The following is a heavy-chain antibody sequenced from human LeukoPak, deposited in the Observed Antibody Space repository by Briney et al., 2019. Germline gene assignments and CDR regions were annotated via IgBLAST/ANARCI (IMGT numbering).Heavy chain of an antibody. CDR1: GFTFSSYA. CDR3: AQGGSRDRFDY. Sequence: GGSLRLSCAASGFTFSSYAMSWVRQAPGKGLEWVSAISGSGGSTYYADSVKGRFTISRDNSKNTLYLQMNSLRADDTAVYYCAQGGSRDRFDYWGQGTLVTVSS. D-gene: IGHD3-10*01. V-gene: IGHV3-23*01. J-gene: IGHJ4*02. CDR2: ISGSGGST.